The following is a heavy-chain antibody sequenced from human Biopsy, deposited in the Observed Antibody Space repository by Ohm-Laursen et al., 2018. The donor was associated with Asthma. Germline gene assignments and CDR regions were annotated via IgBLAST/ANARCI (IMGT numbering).Heavy chain of an antibody. V-gene: IGHV3-30*01. CDR1: GFSFSNFA. D-gene: IGHD1-1*01. CDR2: ISKDASTQ. J-gene: IGHJ3*02. CDR3: VRDGTDDAFDI. Sequence: SLRLSCAATGFSFSNFAIHWVRQAPGKGLGWVGVISKDASTQDYADSVKGRFTMARDNSKNTLDLQMNSLREEDTAVYYCVRDGTDDAFDIWGQGTVVSVSS.